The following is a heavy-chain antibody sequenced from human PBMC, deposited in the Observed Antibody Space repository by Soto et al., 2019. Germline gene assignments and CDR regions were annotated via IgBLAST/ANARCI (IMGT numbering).Heavy chain of an antibody. Sequence: ASVKVSCKASGYTFTSYGISWVRQAPGQGLEWMGWISAYNGNTNYAQKLQGRVTMTTDTSTSTAYMELRSLRSDDTAVYYCARDGVHSGWTHYFDYWGQGTLVTVSS. V-gene: IGHV1-18*01. CDR3: ARDGVHSGWTHYFDY. D-gene: IGHD6-19*01. J-gene: IGHJ4*02. CDR1: GYTFTSYG. CDR2: ISAYNGNT.